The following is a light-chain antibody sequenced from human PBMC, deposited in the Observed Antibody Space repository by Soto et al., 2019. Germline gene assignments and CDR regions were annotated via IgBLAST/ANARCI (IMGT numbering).Light chain of an antibody. CDR3: QQYDSSPVT. CDR1: QSVSSSY. CDR2: GAS. J-gene: IGKJ2*01. Sequence: ENVLTQSPGTLSLSPGERATLSCRASQSVSSSYLTWYQQKPGQAPRLLIYGASSRATDIPDRFSGSGSGTDFTLPSSRLEPEDFAVYYCQQYDSSPVTFGQGTELEI. V-gene: IGKV3-20*01.